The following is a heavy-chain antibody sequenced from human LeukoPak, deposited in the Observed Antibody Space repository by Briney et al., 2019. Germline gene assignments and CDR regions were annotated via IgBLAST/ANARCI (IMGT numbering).Heavy chain of an antibody. D-gene: IGHD3-10*01. CDR2: IYYSGST. CDR1: GGSISSGDYY. Sequence: SQALSLTCTVSGGSISSGDYYWSWIRQPPGEGLGCIGYIYYSGSTYYNPPLKSRVTISVDTSKNQFSLKLSSVTAADAAVYYCARVHFLWFGELFAQHWGEGTLVTVSS. J-gene: IGHJ1*01. V-gene: IGHV4-30-4*01. CDR3: ARVHFLWFGELFAQH.